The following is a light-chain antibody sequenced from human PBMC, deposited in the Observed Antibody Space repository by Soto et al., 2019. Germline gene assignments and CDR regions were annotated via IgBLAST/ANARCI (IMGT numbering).Light chain of an antibody. CDR1: NIGSKG. Sequence: SYGLTQPPSVSVAPGETARISCGGNNIGSKGVHWYQQKPGQAPVLVIYSDTDLPPVIPERFSGSNSANMATLTISRVEAGDAADYYCQVWDSGSAHVLFGGGTKLTVL. CDR2: SDT. J-gene: IGLJ2*01. CDR3: QVWDSGSAHVL. V-gene: IGLV3-21*01.